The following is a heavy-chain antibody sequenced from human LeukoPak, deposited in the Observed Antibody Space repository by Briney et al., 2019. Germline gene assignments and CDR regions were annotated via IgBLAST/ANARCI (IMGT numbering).Heavy chain of an antibody. V-gene: IGHV4-59*01. J-gene: IGHJ5*02. D-gene: IGHD3-10*01. CDR2: IYYSGST. CDR3: ARETPYGSGDNWFDP. Sequence: PSETLSLTCTVSGGSISSYYWSWIRQPSGKGLEWIGYIYYSGSTNYSPSLKSRVTISVDTSKNQFSLKLSSVTAADTAVYYCARETPYGSGDNWFDPWGQGTLVTVSS. CDR1: GGSISSYY.